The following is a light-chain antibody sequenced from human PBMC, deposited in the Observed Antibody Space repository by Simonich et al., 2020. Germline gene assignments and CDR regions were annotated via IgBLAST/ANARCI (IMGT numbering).Light chain of an antibody. CDR2: EDT. CDR3: QSYDSSNQV. V-gene: IGLV6-57*03. Sequence: NFMLTQPHSVSESPGKTVTISCTRSSGSIASNYVQWYHQRPGSAPTTVIYEDTQRPSGVPERFSGSIDSSSNSASLTISGLKTEDEADYYCQSYDSSNQVFGGGTKLTVL. CDR1: SGSIASNY. J-gene: IGLJ2*01.